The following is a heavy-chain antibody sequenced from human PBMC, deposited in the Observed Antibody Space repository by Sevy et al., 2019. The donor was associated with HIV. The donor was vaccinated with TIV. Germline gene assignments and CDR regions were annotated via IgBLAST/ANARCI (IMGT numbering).Heavy chain of an antibody. J-gene: IGHJ4*02. CDR3: AKDEVVVSDGCFDY. CDR2: ISYDGSNK. D-gene: IGHD2-15*01. CDR1: GFTFSSYG. Sequence: GGSLRLSCAASGFTFSSYGMHWVRQAPGKGLEWVAVISYDGSNKYYADSVKGRFTISRDNSKNTLYLQMNSLRAEDTAVYYCAKDEVVVSDGCFDYWGQGTLVTVSS. V-gene: IGHV3-30*18.